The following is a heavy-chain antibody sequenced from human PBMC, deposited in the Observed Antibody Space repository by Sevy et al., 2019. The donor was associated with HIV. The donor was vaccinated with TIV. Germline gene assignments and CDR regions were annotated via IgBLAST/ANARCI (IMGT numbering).Heavy chain of an antibody. V-gene: IGHV3-53*01. D-gene: IGHD3-10*01. CDR3: VTPGFGDHYYYYYGMDV. CDR1: GFTVSSNY. Sequence: GGSLRLSCAASGFTVSSNYMSWVRQAPGKGLERVSVIYSGGSTYYADSVKGRFTISRDNSKNTLYLQMNSLRAEDTAVYYCVTPGFGDHYYYYYGMDVWGQGTTVTVSS. J-gene: IGHJ6*02. CDR2: IYSGGST.